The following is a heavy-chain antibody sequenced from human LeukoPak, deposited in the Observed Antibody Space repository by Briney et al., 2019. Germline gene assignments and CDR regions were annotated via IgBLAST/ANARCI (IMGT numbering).Heavy chain of an antibody. CDR3: ATAPPTRGYCSGGSCSRDGYYFDY. J-gene: IGHJ4*02. Sequence: ASVKVSCKVSGYTLTELSMHWVRQAPGKGLEWMGGFDPEDGETIYAQKFQGRVTMTEDTSTDTAYMELSSLRSEDTAVYYCATAPPTRGYCSGGSCSRDGYYFDYWGQGTLVTVSS. D-gene: IGHD2-15*01. V-gene: IGHV1-24*01. CDR1: GYTLTELS. CDR2: FDPEDGET.